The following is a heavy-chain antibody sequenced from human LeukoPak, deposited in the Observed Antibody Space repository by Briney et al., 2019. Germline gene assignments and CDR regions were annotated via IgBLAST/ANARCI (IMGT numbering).Heavy chain of an antibody. J-gene: IGHJ4*02. CDR2: ISSSSSTI. CDR1: GFTFSSYE. Sequence: GGSLRLSCATSGFTFSSYEMNWVRQAPGKGLEWVSYISSSSSTIYQADSVKGRFTISRDNAKNSLYLQMNSLRAEDTAVYYCARDQWDWGQGTLVTVSS. V-gene: IGHV3-48*01. CDR3: ARDQWD. D-gene: IGHD2-8*01.